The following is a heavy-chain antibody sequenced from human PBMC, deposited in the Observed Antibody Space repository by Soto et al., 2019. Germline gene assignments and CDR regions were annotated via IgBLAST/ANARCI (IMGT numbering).Heavy chain of an antibody. J-gene: IGHJ4*02. CDR1: GFSFSTYA. D-gene: IGHD3-9*01. CDR2: ISYDGDHK. CDR3: ARDPASQDNDNFSGYFHFDY. Sequence: QVQLVESGGGVVQPGRSLRLSCAASGFSFSTYAMHWVRQTPGKGLEWWAVISYDGDHKYYTDSVKGRFTISRDNSKNTLYLLMNSLRSEDTAIYYCARDPASQDNDNFSGYFHFDYWGQGTLVTVSS. V-gene: IGHV3-30-3*01.